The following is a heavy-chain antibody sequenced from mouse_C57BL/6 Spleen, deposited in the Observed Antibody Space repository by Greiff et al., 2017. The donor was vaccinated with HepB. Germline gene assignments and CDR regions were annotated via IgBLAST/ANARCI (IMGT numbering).Heavy chain of an antibody. V-gene: IGHV1-69*01. J-gene: IGHJ3*01. D-gene: IGHD1-2*01. CDR1: GYTFTSYW. CDR2: IDPSDSYT. CDR3: AAITTGSWFAY. Sequence: QVQLQQSGAELVMPGASVKLSCKASGYTFTSYWMHWVKQRPGQGLEWIGEIDPSDSYTNYNQKFKGKSTLTVDKSSSTAYMQLSSLTSEDSAVYYCAAITTGSWFAYWGQGTLVTVSA.